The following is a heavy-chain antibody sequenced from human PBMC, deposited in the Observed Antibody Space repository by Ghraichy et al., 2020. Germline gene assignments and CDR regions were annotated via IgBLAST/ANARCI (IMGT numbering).Heavy chain of an antibody. J-gene: IGHJ6*02. CDR3: ARFILTGYYRYYYYYGMDV. Sequence: SETLSLTCTVSGGSISSYYWCWIRQPPGKGLEWIGYIYYSGSTNYNPSLKSRVTISVDTSKNQFSLKLSSVTAADTAVYYCARFILTGYYRYYYYYGMDVWGQGTTVTVSS. CDR2: IYYSGST. V-gene: IGHV4-59*01. D-gene: IGHD3-9*01. CDR1: GGSISSYY.